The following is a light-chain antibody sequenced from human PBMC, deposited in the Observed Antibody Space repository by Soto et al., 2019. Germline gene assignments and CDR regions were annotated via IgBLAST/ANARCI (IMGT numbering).Light chain of an antibody. J-gene: IGLJ1*01. V-gene: IGLV2-8*01. Sequence: QSALTQPPSASGSPGQSVTISCTGTSSDVGGYDYVSWYQQHPGKARKVMIYEINKRPSGVPDRFSGSKSCNTASLTGSGLQAEDEGEYNCSSYADSNNYVFGTGTKLTVL. CDR3: SSYADSNNYV. CDR2: EIN. CDR1: SSDVGGYDY.